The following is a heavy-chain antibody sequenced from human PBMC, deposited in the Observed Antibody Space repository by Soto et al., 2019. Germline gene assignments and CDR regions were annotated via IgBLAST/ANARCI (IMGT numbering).Heavy chain of an antibody. CDR1: GSTFSDYY. J-gene: IGHJ4*02. Sequence: QVQLVESGGGLVKPGGSLRLSCAASGSTFSDYYMSWIRQAPGKGLEWVSYISSSSSYTNYADSVKGRFTISRDNAKNSLYLQMNCLRAEDTAVYYCARWSSDCSSTSCYAWSDYWGQGTLVTVSS. CDR2: ISSSSSYT. V-gene: IGHV3-11*05. CDR3: ARWSSDCSSTSCYAWSDY. D-gene: IGHD2-2*01.